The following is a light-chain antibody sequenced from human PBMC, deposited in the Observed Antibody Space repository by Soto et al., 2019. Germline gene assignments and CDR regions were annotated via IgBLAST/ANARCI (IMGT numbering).Light chain of an antibody. V-gene: IGLV2-14*01. CDR1: SSDVGGYNY. Sequence: QSVLTQPASVSGSPGQSITISCTGTSSDVGGYNYVSWYQQRPGKAPKLMIYDVTDRPSGVSDRFSGSRSGNTASLTISGLQAEDEADYYCSSYTSSTAVVFGGGTKLTV. J-gene: IGLJ2*01. CDR3: SSYTSSTAVV. CDR2: DVT.